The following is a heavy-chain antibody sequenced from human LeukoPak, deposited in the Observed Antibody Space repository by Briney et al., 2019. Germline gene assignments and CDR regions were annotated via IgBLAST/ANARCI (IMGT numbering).Heavy chain of an antibody. J-gene: IGHJ4*02. V-gene: IGHV3-21*01. Sequence: GGSLRLSCTASGFSFSTHSMDWVRQAPGKGLEWVSTISSSSSYISYADSVKGRFTVSRDNAKDSLYLQMNDLRAEDTAVYYCARMMRTYFDYWGQGSLVTVSS. D-gene: IGHD3-16*01. CDR3: ARMMRTYFDY. CDR1: GFSFSTHS. CDR2: ISSSSSYI.